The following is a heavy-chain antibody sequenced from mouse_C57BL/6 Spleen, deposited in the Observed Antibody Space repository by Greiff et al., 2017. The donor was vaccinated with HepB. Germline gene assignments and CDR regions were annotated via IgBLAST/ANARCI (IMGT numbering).Heavy chain of an antibody. CDR1: GFTFSSYA. Sequence: EVKLMESGGGLVKPGGSLKLSCAASGFTFSSYAMSWVRQTPEKRLEWVATISDGGSYTYYPDNVKGRFTISRDNAKNNLYLQMSHLKSEDTAMYYCAREDYSKAMDYWGQGTSVTVSS. CDR3: AREDYSKAMDY. CDR2: ISDGGSYT. J-gene: IGHJ4*01. V-gene: IGHV5-4*01. D-gene: IGHD2-5*01.